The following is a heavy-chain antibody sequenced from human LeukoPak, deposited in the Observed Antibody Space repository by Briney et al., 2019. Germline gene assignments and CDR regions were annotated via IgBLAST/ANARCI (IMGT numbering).Heavy chain of an antibody. Sequence: PGRSLRLSCAASGFTFSSYGMHWVRQAPGKGLEWVAVIWYDGSNKYYADSVKGRFTISRDNSKNTLYLQMNSLRAEDTAMYYCAKDHSVDYDSSGSDYYFDYWGQGTLVTVSS. CDR3: AKDHSVDYDSSGSDYYFDY. J-gene: IGHJ4*02. CDR1: GFTFSSYG. CDR2: IWYDGSNK. D-gene: IGHD3-22*01. V-gene: IGHV3-33*06.